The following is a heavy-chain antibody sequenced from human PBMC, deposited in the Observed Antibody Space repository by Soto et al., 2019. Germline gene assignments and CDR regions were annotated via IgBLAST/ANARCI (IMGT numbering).Heavy chain of an antibody. CDR3: VRGAKGGYYVDV. J-gene: IGHJ6*03. Sequence: EVQLVESGGGSVQPGASLRLSCAASGFPFSSYWIHWVRQAPGKGLVWVSRIKYDGTITNYADSLKGRLTISRDNAENTVYLQMNSLRVEDTAVYYCVRGAKGGYYVDVWGKGTTVTVS. CDR2: IKYDGTIT. V-gene: IGHV3-74*01. D-gene: IGHD6-13*01. CDR1: GFPFSSYW.